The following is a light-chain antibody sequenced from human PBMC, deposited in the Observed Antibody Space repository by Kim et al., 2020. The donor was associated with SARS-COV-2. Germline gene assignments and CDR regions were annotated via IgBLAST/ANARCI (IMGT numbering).Light chain of an antibody. V-gene: IGLV10-54*04. CDR1: SNKLGHLG. CDR3: SSWDSSLTAWV. CDR2: SNN. Sequence: HTPTFTCPGNSNKLGHLGAALLQQHQGPPPKLLSYSNNNRPSGISERFSASRSGNSASLTITGLQPEDEADYYCSSWDSSLTAWVFGGGTQLTVL. J-gene: IGLJ3*02.